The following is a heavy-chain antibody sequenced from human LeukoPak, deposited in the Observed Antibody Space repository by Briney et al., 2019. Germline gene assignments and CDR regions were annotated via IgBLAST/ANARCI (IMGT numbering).Heavy chain of an antibody. D-gene: IGHD1-14*01. J-gene: IGHJ5*02. CDR1: GFIFNTYS. CDR2: ISGNSDYI. V-gene: IGHV3-21*06. CDR3: AREPLRGGWFDP. Sequence: GGSLRLSCAASGFIFNTYSMNWVRQAPGKGLEWVSSISGNSDYIFYADSVKGRFTISRDNDKNLVSLQMSSLRADDTAVYYCAREPLRGGWFDPWGQGAQVTVSS.